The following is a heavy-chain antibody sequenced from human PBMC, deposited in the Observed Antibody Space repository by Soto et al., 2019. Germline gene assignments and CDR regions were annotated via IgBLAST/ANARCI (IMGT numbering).Heavy chain of an antibody. D-gene: IGHD6-19*01. CDR3: AREIAVAGTLGYFQH. Sequence: PGGSLRLSCAASGFTFSSYGMHWVRQAPGKGLEWVAVIWYDGSNKYYADSVKGRFTISRDNSKNTLYLQMNSLRAEDTAVYYCAREIAVAGTLGYFQHWGQGTLVTVS. V-gene: IGHV3-33*01. J-gene: IGHJ1*01. CDR1: GFTFSSYG. CDR2: IWYDGSNK.